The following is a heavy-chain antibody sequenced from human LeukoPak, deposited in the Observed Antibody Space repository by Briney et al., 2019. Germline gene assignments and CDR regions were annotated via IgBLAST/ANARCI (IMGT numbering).Heavy chain of an antibody. J-gene: IGHJ4*02. CDR1: GFTFSSHS. V-gene: IGHV3-21*01. CDR3: ARDSTDFDC. CDR2: ISSSSSYI. Sequence: PGGSLRLSCASSGFTFSSHSMNWVRQAPGKGLEWVSSISSSSSYIYYADSVKDRFTISRDNAKNSLYLQMNSLRAEDTAVYYCARDSTDFDCWGQGTLVTVSS.